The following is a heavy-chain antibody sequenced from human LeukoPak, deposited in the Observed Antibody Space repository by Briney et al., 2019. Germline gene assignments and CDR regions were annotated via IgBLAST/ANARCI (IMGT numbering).Heavy chain of an antibody. CDR3: ARETWHLRTNYYYGMDV. J-gene: IGHJ6*02. CDR1: GGSISSDSYY. CDR2: IYSSGST. V-gene: IGHV4-61*02. Sequence: SETLSLTCTVSGGSISSDSYYWSWIRQPAGKGLEWIGRIYSSGSTNYNPSLKSRVTILVDTFKNQFSLKLSSVTAADTAVYYCARETWHLRTNYYYGMDVWGQGTRSPSP. D-gene: IGHD1-14*01.